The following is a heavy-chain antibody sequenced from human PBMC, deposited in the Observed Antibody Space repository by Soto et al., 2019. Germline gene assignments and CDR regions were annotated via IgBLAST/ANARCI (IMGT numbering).Heavy chain of an antibody. Sequence: QVQLQESGPGLVKPSQTLSLTCTVSGGSISSSSYSWSWIRQHPGKGLEWIGYVYFSGNTDYNPSLKSRVTTSVDTSKKQFSLRLTSVTVAVTAVYYCARLGYDSSGYPIWFDPWGQGTLVTVSS. CDR2: VYFSGNT. D-gene: IGHD3-22*01. V-gene: IGHV4-31*03. J-gene: IGHJ5*02. CDR1: GGSISSSSYS. CDR3: ARLGYDSSGYPIWFDP.